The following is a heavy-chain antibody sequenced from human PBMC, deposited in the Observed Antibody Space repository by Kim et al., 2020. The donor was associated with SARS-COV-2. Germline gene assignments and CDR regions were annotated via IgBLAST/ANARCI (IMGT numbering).Heavy chain of an antibody. D-gene: IGHD3-16*02. CDR1: GFTFSSYW. CDR3: ARDLGLARYYDYVWGSYRDPPLYGMDV. Sequence: GGSLRLSCAASGFTFSSYWMSWVRQAPGKGLEWVANIKQDGSEKYYVDSVKGRFTISRDNAKNSLYLQMNSLRAEDTAVYYCARDLGLARYYDYVWGSYRDPPLYGMDVWGQGTTVTVSS. V-gene: IGHV3-7*01. CDR2: IKQDGSEK. J-gene: IGHJ6*02.